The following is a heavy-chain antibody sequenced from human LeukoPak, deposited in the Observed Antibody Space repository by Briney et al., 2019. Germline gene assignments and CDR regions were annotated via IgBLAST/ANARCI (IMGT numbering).Heavy chain of an antibody. CDR1: RYTFTGYY. D-gene: IGHD5-24*01. CDR2: INPNSGTT. V-gene: IGHV1-2*02. J-gene: IGHJ4*02. Sequence: ASVKVSCKASRYTFTGYYIHWVRQAPGQGLEWMGWINPNSGTTKNAQKFQGRVTMTRDTSISTAYMELSRLRSDDTAVYYCARGPLEETYFDYWGQGTLVTVSS. CDR3: ARGPLEETYFDY.